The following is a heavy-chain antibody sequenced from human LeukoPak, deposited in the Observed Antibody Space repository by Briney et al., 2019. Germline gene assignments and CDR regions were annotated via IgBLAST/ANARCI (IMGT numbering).Heavy chain of an antibody. CDR2: IRYDGSNK. D-gene: IGHD3-3*01. CDR1: GFTFSSYG. CDR3: AKDYYDFWSGSPNRNWFDP. Sequence: GGSLRLSRAASGFTFSSYGMHWVRQAPGKGLEWVAFIRYDGSNKYYADSVKGRFTISRDNSKNTLYLQMNSLRTEDTAVYYCAKDYYDFWSGSPNRNWFDPWGQGTLVTVSS. J-gene: IGHJ5*02. V-gene: IGHV3-30*02.